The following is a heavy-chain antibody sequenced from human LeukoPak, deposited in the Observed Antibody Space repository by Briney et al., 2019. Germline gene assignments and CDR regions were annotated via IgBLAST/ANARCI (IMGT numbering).Heavy chain of an antibody. CDR2: IIPIFGTA. Sequence: GASVKVSCKASGYTFTSYDINWVRQATGQGLEWMGGIIPIFGTANYAQKFQGRVTIIADESTSTAYMELSSLRSEDTAVYYCARESSFYTGTFDYWGQGTLVTVSS. J-gene: IGHJ4*02. D-gene: IGHD2/OR15-2a*01. V-gene: IGHV1-69*13. CDR1: GYTFTSYD. CDR3: ARESSFYTGTFDY.